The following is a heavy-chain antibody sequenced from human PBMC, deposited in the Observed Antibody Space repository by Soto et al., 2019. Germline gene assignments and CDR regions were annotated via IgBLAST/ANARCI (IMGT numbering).Heavy chain of an antibody. Sequence: SETLSLTCTVSGGSISSGGYYWSWIRQHPGKGLEWIGYIYYSGSTYYNPSLKSRVTISVDTSKNQFSLKLSSVTAADTAVYYCARGELGIEETYYFDYWGQGTLVTVSS. CDR2: IYYSGST. J-gene: IGHJ4*02. CDR1: GGSISSGGYY. CDR3: ARGELGIEETYYFDY. D-gene: IGHD7-27*01. V-gene: IGHV4-31*03.